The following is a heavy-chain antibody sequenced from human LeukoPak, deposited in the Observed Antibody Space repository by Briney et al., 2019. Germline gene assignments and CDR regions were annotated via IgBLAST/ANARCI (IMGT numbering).Heavy chain of an antibody. CDR2: ISSNGNGI. Sequence: GGSLRLSCAASGFIFSKDEMNWVRQSPGKGLEWVAYISSNGNGIYYAVSVKGRFTISRDNTKNSLDLQMNSLRVEDTAVYYCARDQDSSGWDMNFDLWGRGSRVTVSS. D-gene: IGHD3-22*01. J-gene: IGHJ2*01. V-gene: IGHV3-48*03. CDR1: GFIFSKDE. CDR3: ARDQDSSGWDMNFDL.